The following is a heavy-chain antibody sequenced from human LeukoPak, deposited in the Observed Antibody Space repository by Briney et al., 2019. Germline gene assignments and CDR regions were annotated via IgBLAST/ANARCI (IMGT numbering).Heavy chain of an antibody. D-gene: IGHD6-13*01. V-gene: IGHV4-34*01. CDR3: ARGLDLVRSSAAYFDY. Sequence: SSETLSLTCAVYGGSFSGYYWRWIRQPPGKGLEWIGKINHSGSTNYNPSLESRVPISVDTSRNQYSLKLSSVSASDTAVYYCARGLDLVRSSAAYFDYWGQGTLVTVSS. CDR2: INHSGST. J-gene: IGHJ4*02. CDR1: GGSFSGYY.